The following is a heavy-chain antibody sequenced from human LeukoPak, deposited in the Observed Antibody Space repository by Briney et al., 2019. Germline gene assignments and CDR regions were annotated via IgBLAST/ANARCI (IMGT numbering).Heavy chain of an antibody. Sequence: ASVEVSCKASGYTFTGYYMHWVRQAPGQGVEWMGWINPNSGGTNYAQKFQGRVTMTRDTSISTAYMELSRLRSDDTAVYYCARDGLGSDYYDSSGYYDNYYYYYMDVWGKGTTVTVSS. CDR1: GYTFTGYY. D-gene: IGHD3-22*01. CDR2: INPNSGGT. J-gene: IGHJ6*03. CDR3: ARDGLGSDYYDSSGYYDNYYYYYMDV. V-gene: IGHV1-2*02.